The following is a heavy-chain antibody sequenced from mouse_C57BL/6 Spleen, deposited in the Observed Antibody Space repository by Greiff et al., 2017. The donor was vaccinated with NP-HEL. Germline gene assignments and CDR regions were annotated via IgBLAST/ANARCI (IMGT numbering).Heavy chain of an antibody. Sequence: VQLQQPGAELVKPGASVKLSCKASGYTFTSYWMHWVKQRPGQGLEWIGMIHPNSGSTNYNEKFKSKATLTVDKSSSTAYMQLSSLTSEDSAVYYCVCPYGNSYYFDYWGQGTTLTVSS. CDR2: IHPNSGST. CDR3: VCPYGNSYYFDY. CDR1: GYTFTSYW. V-gene: IGHV1-64*01. J-gene: IGHJ2*01. D-gene: IGHD2-1*01.